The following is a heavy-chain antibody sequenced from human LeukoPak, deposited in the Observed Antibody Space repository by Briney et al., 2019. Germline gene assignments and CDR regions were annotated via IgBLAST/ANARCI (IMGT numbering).Heavy chain of an antibody. CDR2: TYYRSKWHN. V-gene: IGHV6-1*01. Sequence: SQTLSLTCAISGDSVSSNSAAWNWIRQSPSRGLEWLGRTYYRSKWHNDYAVSVKSRITINPDTSKNQFSLQLNSVTPEDTAVYYCARDGFLPYGSGSYRGMDVWGKGTTVTVSS. J-gene: IGHJ6*04. D-gene: IGHD3-10*01. CDR1: GDSVSSNSAA. CDR3: ARDGFLPYGSGSYRGMDV.